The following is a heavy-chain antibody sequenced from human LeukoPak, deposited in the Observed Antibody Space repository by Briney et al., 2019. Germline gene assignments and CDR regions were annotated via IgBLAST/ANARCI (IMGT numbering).Heavy chain of an antibody. CDR1: GGTFSSYA. CDR3: ARSQPDYGDPSLYWYYFDY. D-gene: IGHD4-17*01. J-gene: IGHJ4*02. CDR2: IIPIFGTA. Sequence: SVKVACKASGGTFSSYAISWVRQAPGQGLEWMGGIIPIFGTANYAQKFQGRVTITADESTSTAYMELSSLRSEDTAVYYCARSQPDYGDPSLYWYYFDYWGQGTPVTVSS. V-gene: IGHV1-69*13.